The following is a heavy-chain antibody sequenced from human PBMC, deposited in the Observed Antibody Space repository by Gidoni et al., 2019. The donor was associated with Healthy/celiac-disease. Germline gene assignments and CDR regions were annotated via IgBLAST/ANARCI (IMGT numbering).Heavy chain of an antibody. CDR3: ARDKYNWNPPGWFDP. D-gene: IGHD1-20*01. Sequence: QVQLVQSGAEVKKPGASVKVSCKASGYTFTGYYMHWVRQAPGQGLEWMGWINPNSGGTNYAQKFQGRVTMTRDTSISTAYMELSRLRSDDTAVYYCARDKYNWNPPGWFDPGGQGTLVTVSS. V-gene: IGHV1-2*02. CDR1: GYTFTGYY. J-gene: IGHJ5*02. CDR2: INPNSGGT.